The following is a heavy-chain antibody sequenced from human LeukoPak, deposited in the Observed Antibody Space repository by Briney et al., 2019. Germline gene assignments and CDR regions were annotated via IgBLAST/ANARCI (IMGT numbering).Heavy chain of an antibody. CDR1: GFTFSSYS. Sequence: GGSLRLSCAASGFTFSSYSMNWVRRAPGKGLEWVSSISSSSSYIYYADSVKGRFTISRDNAKNSLYLQMNSLRAEDTAVYYCARRAGNDAFDIWGQGTMVTVSS. J-gene: IGHJ3*02. CDR3: ARRAGNDAFDI. D-gene: IGHD1-1*01. V-gene: IGHV3-21*01. CDR2: ISSSSSYI.